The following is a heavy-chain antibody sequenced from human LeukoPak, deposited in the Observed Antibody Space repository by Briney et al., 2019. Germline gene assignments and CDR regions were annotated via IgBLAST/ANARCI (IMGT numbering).Heavy chain of an antibody. CDR3: ARVNGDILTGYYYFDY. Sequence: SETLSLTCAVYGGSFSGYYWSWIRQPPGKGLEWIGEINHSGSTNYNPSLKSRVTISVDTSKNQFSLKLSSVTAADTAVYYCARVNGDILTGYYYFDYWGQGTLVTVSS. CDR1: GGSFSGYY. CDR2: INHSGST. V-gene: IGHV4-34*01. J-gene: IGHJ4*02. D-gene: IGHD3-9*01.